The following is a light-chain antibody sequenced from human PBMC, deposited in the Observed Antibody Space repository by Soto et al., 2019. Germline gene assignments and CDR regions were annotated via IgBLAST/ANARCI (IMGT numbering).Light chain of an antibody. J-gene: IGKJ1*01. V-gene: IGKV4-1*01. CDR3: HQYYSAPWT. CDR1: QSVLHSSNDKNF. CDR2: WAS. Sequence: DIVMTQSPDSLAVSLGERATINCKSSQSVLHSSNDKNFLTWYQQKPGQPPKLLIYWASTRESGVPDRFSGSGSGTDFTLTISSLQAEDVAVYFCHQYYSAPWTFGQGTKVDIK.